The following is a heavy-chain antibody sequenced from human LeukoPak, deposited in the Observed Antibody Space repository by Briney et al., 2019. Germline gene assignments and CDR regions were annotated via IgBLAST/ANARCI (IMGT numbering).Heavy chain of an antibody. CDR2: IYYSGST. V-gene: IGHV4-31*03. CDR3: VRLQPNTGEWAFDI. CDR1: GGSISSGGYY. J-gene: IGHJ3*02. Sequence: SETLSLTCTVSGGSISSGGYYWSWIRQHPGKGLEWIGYIYYSGSTYYNPSLKSRATISVDTSKNQLSLRLTSVTAADTAVYHCVRLQPNTGEWAFDIWGQGTMVSVSS. D-gene: IGHD1-1*01.